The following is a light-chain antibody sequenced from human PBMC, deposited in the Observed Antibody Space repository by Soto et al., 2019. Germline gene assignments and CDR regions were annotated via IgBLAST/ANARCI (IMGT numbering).Light chain of an antibody. J-gene: IGKJ1*01. CDR3: QHYGYSQWT. CDR1: QSVSSSY. V-gene: IGKV3-20*01. CDR2: GVY. Sequence: EILLTQSPATLSFCPGEISPLSCRASQSVSSSYLAWYQPKSGQAPRLLIYGVYTRASGIPDRFSGSGSGTEFTLTITRLEPEDSAVYFCQHYGYSQWTFGQGTKVDIK.